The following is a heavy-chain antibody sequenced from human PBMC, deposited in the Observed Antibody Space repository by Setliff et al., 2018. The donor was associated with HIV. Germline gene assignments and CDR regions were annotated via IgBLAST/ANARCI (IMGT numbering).Heavy chain of an antibody. CDR2: ILSTGERT. CDR3: AKELAASGLGYFDS. CDR1: GFTFTDYW. V-gene: IGHV3-23*01. J-gene: IGHJ4*02. Sequence: SCAASGFTFTDYWMHWVRQVPGQGLVWVSAILSTGERTFYADSVKGRFTISRDNSKNTVYLQMNSLRAEDTAEYYCAKELAASGLGYFDSWGRGILVTVSS. D-gene: IGHD3-22*01.